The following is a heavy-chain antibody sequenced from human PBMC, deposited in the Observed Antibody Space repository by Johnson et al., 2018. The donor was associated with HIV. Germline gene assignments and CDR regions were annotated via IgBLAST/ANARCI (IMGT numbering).Heavy chain of an antibody. J-gene: IGHJ3*02. Sequence: QVQLVESGGGGVQPGRSLRLSCAASAFTFSSYAMHWVRQAPGKGLEWVAVISYDGSNKYYADSVKGRFTISRDNSRNTLYLQMNSLRAEDTAVYYCAKDRTIHDACDIWGHGTKVTVSS. V-gene: IGHV3-30-3*01. CDR2: ISYDGSNK. D-gene: IGHD5-18*01. CDR3: AKDRTIHDACDI. CDR1: AFTFSSYA.